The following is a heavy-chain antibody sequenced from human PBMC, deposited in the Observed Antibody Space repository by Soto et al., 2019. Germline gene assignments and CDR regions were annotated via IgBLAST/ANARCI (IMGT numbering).Heavy chain of an antibody. D-gene: IGHD4-4*01. V-gene: IGHV6-1*01. Sequence: SQTLSLTCAIFGDSVSSKSAAWNWVRQSQSRGLEWLGRTYYRSKWNKDYAVSVKSRITINPDTSKNQFSLQLNSVTPEDTAVYYCTRGPSNYHSDGFDIWAQGTMVTFSS. CDR1: GDSVSSKSAA. J-gene: IGHJ3*02. CDR2: TYYRSKWNK. CDR3: TRGPSNYHSDGFDI.